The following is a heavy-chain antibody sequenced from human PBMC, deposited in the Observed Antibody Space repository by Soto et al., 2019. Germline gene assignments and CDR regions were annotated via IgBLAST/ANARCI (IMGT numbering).Heavy chain of an antibody. CDR3: ASIPVDTYMIYWSDP. CDR2: VYFSGST. D-gene: IGHD5-18*01. J-gene: IGHJ5*02. Sequence: PSETLSLTCSVSSGSVSSGDYYWSWSRQPPGKGLEWIGHVYFSGSTNYIPSLTSRLTMSVDTAKNQFSLKLNSVTAADTAVYYCASIPVDTYMIYWSDPWGQGNRVTVS. V-gene: IGHV4-61*08. CDR1: SGSVSSGDYY.